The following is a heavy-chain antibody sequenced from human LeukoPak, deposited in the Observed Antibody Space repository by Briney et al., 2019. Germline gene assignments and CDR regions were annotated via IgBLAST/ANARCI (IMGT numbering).Heavy chain of an antibody. J-gene: IGHJ4*02. D-gene: IGHD3-10*01. V-gene: IGHV4-61*09. CDR1: GGSISSGSYY. CDR2: IYTSGTT. CDR3: AGERITMVRGAPYYFDY. Sequence: SETLSLTCTVSGGSISSGSYYWSWIRQPAGKGLEWIGQIYTSGTTNYNPSLKSRVTISIDTSKNQFSLKLSSVTAADTAVYYCAGERITMVRGAPYYFDYWGQGTLVTVSS.